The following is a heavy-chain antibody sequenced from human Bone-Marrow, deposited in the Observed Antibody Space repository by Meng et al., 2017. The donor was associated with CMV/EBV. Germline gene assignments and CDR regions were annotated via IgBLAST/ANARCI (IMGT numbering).Heavy chain of an antibody. V-gene: IGHV3-23*03. CDR1: GFTFSSYA. Sequence: SCAASGFTFSSYAMSWVRQAPGKGLEWVSVIYSGGSSTYYADSVKGRFTISRDNSKNTLYLQMNSLRAEDTAVYYCAKASYYDFWSGYYSFDYWGQGTLVPVSS. CDR3: AKASYYDFWSGYYSFDY. J-gene: IGHJ4*02. CDR2: IYSGGSST. D-gene: IGHD3-3*01.